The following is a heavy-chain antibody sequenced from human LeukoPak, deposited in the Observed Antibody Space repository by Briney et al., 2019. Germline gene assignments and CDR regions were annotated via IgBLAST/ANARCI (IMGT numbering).Heavy chain of an antibody. CDR2: IGSSSSYI. V-gene: IGHV3-21*01. CDR3: AREFGYYDSSGYYSDGYWFDP. Sequence: GGSLRLSCAASGFTFSSYSMNWVRQAPGKGLEWVSSIGSSSSYIYYADSVKGRFTISRDNAKNSLYLQMNSLRAEDTAVYYCAREFGYYDSSGYYSDGYWFDPWGQGTLVTVSS. J-gene: IGHJ5*02. CDR1: GFTFSSYS. D-gene: IGHD3-22*01.